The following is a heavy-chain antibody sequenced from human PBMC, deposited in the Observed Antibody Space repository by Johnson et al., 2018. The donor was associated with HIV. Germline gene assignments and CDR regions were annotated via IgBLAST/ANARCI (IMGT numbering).Heavy chain of an antibody. D-gene: IGHD3-16*01. CDR1: GFTFSDAW. CDR2: ITGSGTVV. CDR3: ARGGSDVFDI. J-gene: IGHJ3*02. Sequence: QMQLVESGGDLVKPGGSLRLSCAASGFTFSDAWMNWVRQAPGKGLEWVSYITGSGTVVYYADSVKGRFTISRDNAKNSLYLQMNSLRAADTAVYYCARGGSDVFDIWGRGTMVTVSS. V-gene: IGHV3-11*04.